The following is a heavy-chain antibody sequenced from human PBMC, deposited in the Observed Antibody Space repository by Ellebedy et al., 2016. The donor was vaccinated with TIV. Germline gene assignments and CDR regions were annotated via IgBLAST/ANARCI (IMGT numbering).Heavy chain of an antibody. J-gene: IGHJ6*02. CDR3: AKDIGYCTNGVCYTGYYYYYGMDV. V-gene: IGHV3-9*01. D-gene: IGHD2-8*01. CDR1: GFTFDDYA. Sequence: SLKISXASSGFTFDDYAMHWVLQAPGKGLEWISGISWNSGSIGYADSVKGRFTISRDNAKNSLYLQMNSLRAEDTALYYCAKDIGYCTNGVCYTGYYYYYGMDVWGQGTTVTVSS. CDR2: ISWNSGSI.